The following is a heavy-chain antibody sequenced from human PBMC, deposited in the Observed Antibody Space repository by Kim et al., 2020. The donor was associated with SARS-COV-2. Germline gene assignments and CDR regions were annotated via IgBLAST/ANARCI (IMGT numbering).Heavy chain of an antibody. V-gene: IGHV3-23*01. CDR3: AKAVHYYNGKRQEIMYFNY. CDR1: GFTFRYYA. Sequence: GGSLRLSCAASGFTFRYYAMSWVRQAPGKGLEWVSSIGGSGGNANYTDSVKGRFTISRDNSKNTLSLQMNSLRADDTAVYFCAKAVHYYNGKRQEIMYFNYWGEGTLLTVS. CDR2: IGGSGGNA. J-gene: IGHJ4*02. D-gene: IGHD3-10*01.